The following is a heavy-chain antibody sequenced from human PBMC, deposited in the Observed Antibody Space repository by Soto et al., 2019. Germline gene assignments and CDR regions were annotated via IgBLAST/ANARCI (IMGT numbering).Heavy chain of an antibody. CDR1: GLTFRAYA. CDR3: AKPNPFYYDYRGYYHFDN. Sequence: QVQLVESGGGVVQPGRTLRLSCAASGLTFRAYAMHWVRQAPGKGLEWVAVISHDGSKISYADSVRGRFTISRDNSRNRLYLQMNSPRGEDTAVYYCAKPNPFYYDYRGYYHFDNWGQRTLVTFSS. CDR2: ISHDGSKI. J-gene: IGHJ4*02. D-gene: IGHD3-22*01. V-gene: IGHV3-30*18.